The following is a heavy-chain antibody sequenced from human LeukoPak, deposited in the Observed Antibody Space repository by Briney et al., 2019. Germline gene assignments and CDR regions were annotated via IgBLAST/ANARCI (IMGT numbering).Heavy chain of an antibody. CDR1: GFTFSDYY. V-gene: IGHV3-11*01. CDR3: AREATMVQGVFYYYYYMDV. J-gene: IGHJ6*03. Sequence: GGSLRLSCAASGFTFSDYYVSWIRQAPGKGLEWVSYISSSGSTIYYADSVKGRFTISRDNAKNSLYLQMNSLRAEDTAVYYCAREATMVQGVFYYYYYMDVWGKGTTVTVSS. D-gene: IGHD3-10*01. CDR2: ISSSGSTI.